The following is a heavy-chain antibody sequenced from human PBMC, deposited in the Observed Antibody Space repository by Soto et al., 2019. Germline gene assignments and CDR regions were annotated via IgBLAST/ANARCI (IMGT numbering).Heavy chain of an antibody. V-gene: IGHV1-18*01. CDR3: ARGSVTRYCSSTSCYTYLDY. CDR1: GYTFTSYG. CDR2: ISAYNGNT. D-gene: IGHD2-2*02. J-gene: IGHJ4*02. Sequence: ASVKLSCKASGYTFTSYGISWVRQAPGQGLEWMGWISAYNGNTNYAQKLQGRVTMTTDTSTSTAYMELRSLRSDDTAVYYCARGSVTRYCSSTSCYTYLDYWGQGTLVTSPQ.